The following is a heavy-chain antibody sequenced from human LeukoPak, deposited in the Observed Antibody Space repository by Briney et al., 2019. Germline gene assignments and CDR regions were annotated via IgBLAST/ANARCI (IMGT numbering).Heavy chain of an antibody. CDR3: AIRGYSYDYGMDV. D-gene: IGHD5-18*01. J-gene: IGHJ6*02. CDR2: IWFDGKNE. Sequence: GGSLRLSCAASGFTFSSYGMHWVRQAPGKGLEWVADIWFDGKNEHFADSVKGRFTISRDNSKNTLYLQMNSLRAEDTAVYYCAIRGYSYDYGMDVWGQGTTVTVSS. CDR1: GFTFSSYG. V-gene: IGHV3-33*01.